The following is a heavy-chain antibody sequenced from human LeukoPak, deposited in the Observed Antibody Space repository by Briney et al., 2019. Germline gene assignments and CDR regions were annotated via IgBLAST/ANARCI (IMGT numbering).Heavy chain of an antibody. V-gene: IGHV5-51*01. CDR2: IYPVDSDT. CDR1: GYTFTSYW. J-gene: IGHJ4*02. D-gene: IGHD2-2*01. CDR3: ARQDCSSTSCYGGCGY. Sequence: GESLKISCKGSGYTFTSYWIAWVRQMPGKGLEWMGIIYPVDSDTRYSPSFQGQVTISVDKSISTAYLQWSSLKASDTAMYYCARQDCSSTSCYGGCGYWGQGTLVTVSS.